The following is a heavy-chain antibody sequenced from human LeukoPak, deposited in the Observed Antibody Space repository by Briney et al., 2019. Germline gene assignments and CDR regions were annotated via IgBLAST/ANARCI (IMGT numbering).Heavy chain of an antibody. CDR2: ISGDSGNI. J-gene: IGHJ4*02. CDR3: ARDNYGGDY. V-gene: IGHV3-48*02. CDR1: GFTFSSYS. Sequence: AGGSLRLSCAASGFTFSSYSMNWVRQAPGKGLELVSYISGDSGNIFYADSVKGRSTISRDNAKNSLYLQMNSLRDEDTAVYYCARDNYGGDYWGQGTLVTVSS. D-gene: IGHD4-11*01.